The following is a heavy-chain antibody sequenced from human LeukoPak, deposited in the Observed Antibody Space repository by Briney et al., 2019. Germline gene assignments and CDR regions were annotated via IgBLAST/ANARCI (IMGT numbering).Heavy chain of an antibody. D-gene: IGHD5-12*01. Sequence: ASVKVSCKASGYTFTSYGISWVRQAPGQGLEWMGWISAYNGNTNYAQKLQGRVTMTTDTSTSTAYMELRSLRSDDTAVYYCARDSSGDSGYDSGPYYFDYWGQGTLVTVSS. CDR1: GYTFTSYG. V-gene: IGHV1-18*01. CDR2: ISAYNGNT. CDR3: ARDSSGDSGYDSGPYYFDY. J-gene: IGHJ4*02.